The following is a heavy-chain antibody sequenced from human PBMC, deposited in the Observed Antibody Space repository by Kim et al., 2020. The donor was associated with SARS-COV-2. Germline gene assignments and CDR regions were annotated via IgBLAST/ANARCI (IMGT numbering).Heavy chain of an antibody. CDR3: ARDLLYSASHETAN. Sequence: GGSLRLSCTASGFTFSAYWMYWVRQAPEKGLEWVSRIHSDGRVTSYADSVKGRFTISRDNAKNTLYLQMYSLTAEDTAVYYCARDLLYSASHETANWGQGPLVSVSP. D-gene: IGHD1-26*01. J-gene: IGHJ4*02. CDR1: GFTFSAYW. V-gene: IGHV3-74*01. CDR2: IHSDGRVT.